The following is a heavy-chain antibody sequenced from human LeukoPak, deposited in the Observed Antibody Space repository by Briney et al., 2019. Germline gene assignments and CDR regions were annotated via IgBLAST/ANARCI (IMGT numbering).Heavy chain of an antibody. D-gene: IGHD5-18*01. V-gene: IGHV4-59*01. CDR3: ARGRSGYSYVHDALDI. CDR2: IYYSGST. J-gene: IGHJ3*02. Sequence: PSETLSLTCTVSGGSISSYYWSWIRQPPGKGLEWIAYIYYSGSTTYNPSLKSRVTISIDTSKNHFSLKVSSVTAADTAVYYCARGRSGYSYVHDALDIWGQGTLVTVSS. CDR1: GGSISSYY.